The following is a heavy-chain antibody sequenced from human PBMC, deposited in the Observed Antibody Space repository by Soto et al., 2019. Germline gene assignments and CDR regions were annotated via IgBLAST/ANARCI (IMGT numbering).Heavy chain of an antibody. V-gene: IGHV1-18*01. CDR3: ARGARTAMVPEAFDI. CDR1: GYTFTSYG. J-gene: IGHJ3*02. D-gene: IGHD5-18*01. CDR2: ISAYNGNT. Sequence: GASVKVSCKASGYTFTSYGISWVRQAPGQGLEWMGWISAYNGNTNYAQKLQGRVTMTTDTSTSTAYMELRSLRSDDTAVYYCARGARTAMVPEAFDIWGQGTMVTVSS.